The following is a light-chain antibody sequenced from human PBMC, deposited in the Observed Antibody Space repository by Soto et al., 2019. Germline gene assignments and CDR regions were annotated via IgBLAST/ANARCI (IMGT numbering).Light chain of an antibody. Sequence: QSALTQPASVSGSPGQSITISCTGTSSDVGGYNYVSWYQQHPGKAPKLMIYEVSNRPSGVSNRFSGSKSGNTASLTISGLQAEDEADYYCSSYTRSRTRYVFGTGTKLTVL. CDR1: SSDVGGYNY. J-gene: IGLJ1*01. CDR3: SSYTRSRTRYV. CDR2: EVS. V-gene: IGLV2-14*01.